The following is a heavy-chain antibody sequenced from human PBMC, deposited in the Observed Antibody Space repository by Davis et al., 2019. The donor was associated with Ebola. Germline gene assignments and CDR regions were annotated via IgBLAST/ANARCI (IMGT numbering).Heavy chain of an antibody. Sequence: SETLSLTCTVSGGSISSHYWSWIRQPPGKGLEWIGYIHYSGSTNYNPSLKSRVTISVDTSKNHFSLKLTSVTAADTAVYYCSRRFSTGYYDAWGQGTLVTVSS. CDR1: GGSISSHY. J-gene: IGHJ5*02. D-gene: IGHD3-22*01. V-gene: IGHV4-59*08. CDR3: SRRFSTGYYDA. CDR2: IHYSGST.